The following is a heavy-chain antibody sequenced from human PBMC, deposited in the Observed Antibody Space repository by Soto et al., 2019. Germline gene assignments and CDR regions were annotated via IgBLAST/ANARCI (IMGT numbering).Heavy chain of an antibody. D-gene: IGHD3-16*01. Sequence: PSATLSLTCPVSGCSVSIYYLSWLRQPPGKGLEWIGYIYYSGSTNYNPSLKSRVTISVDTSKNQFSLKLSSVTAADTAVYYCARATYGAKGPFDYWGQGTLVTVSS. V-gene: IGHV4-59*02. CDR2: IYYSGST. J-gene: IGHJ4*02. CDR1: GCSVSIYY. CDR3: ARATYGAKGPFDY.